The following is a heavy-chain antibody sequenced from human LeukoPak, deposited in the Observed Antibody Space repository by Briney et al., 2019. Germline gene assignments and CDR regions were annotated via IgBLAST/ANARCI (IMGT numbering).Heavy chain of an antibody. CDR3: AGCHYYDSSGYCNIFDY. Sequence: GGSLRLSCAASGITFNSYTMNWVRQAPGKGLEWVSSISSSSSYIYYAASVKGRFTISRDNAKNSLYLQMNSLRAEDTAVYYCAGCHYYDSSGYCNIFDYWGQGTLVTVSS. CDR1: GITFNSYT. CDR2: ISSSSSYI. V-gene: IGHV3-21*04. J-gene: IGHJ4*02. D-gene: IGHD3-22*01.